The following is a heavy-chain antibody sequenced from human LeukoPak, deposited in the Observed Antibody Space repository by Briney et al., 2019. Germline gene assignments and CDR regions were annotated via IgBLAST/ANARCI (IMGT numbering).Heavy chain of an antibody. J-gene: IGHJ2*01. CDR3: ARDTCGCGSGWHLYWYFDL. V-gene: IGHV3-64*01. D-gene: IGHD6-19*01. Sequence: GGSLRLSCAASGFTFSDYAMHWVRQSPGKELEYVSAISSNGRSIHYANSVEGRFTISRDNSQNTLYLQMDSLIAEDMAVYYCARDTCGCGSGWHLYWYFDLWGRGTLVTVSS. CDR2: ISSNGRSI. CDR1: GFTFSDYA.